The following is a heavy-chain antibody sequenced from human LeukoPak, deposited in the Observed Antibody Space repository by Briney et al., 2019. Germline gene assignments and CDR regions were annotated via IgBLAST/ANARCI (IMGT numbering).Heavy chain of an antibody. CDR1: GGTFSSFG. Sequence: SVKVSCKASGGTFSSFGISWVREAPGQGLEWMGGIIPIFGTTNYAQEVEGRFTITADKFTNIVYMELSSLRSEDTAMYYCAKVGSYSSSWYDPSDAFDIWGQGTMVTVSS. J-gene: IGHJ3*02. V-gene: IGHV1-69*06. CDR2: IIPIFGTT. D-gene: IGHD6-13*01. CDR3: AKVGSYSSSWYDPSDAFDI.